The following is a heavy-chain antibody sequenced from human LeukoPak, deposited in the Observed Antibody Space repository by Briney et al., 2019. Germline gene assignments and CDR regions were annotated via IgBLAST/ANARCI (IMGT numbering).Heavy chain of an antibody. Sequence: ASVKVSCKASGYTFTDYYMHWVRQAPGQGLEWMGWINSNSGGTNYAQKFQGRVTMTRDTSISTAYMELSSLRSDDTAVYYCAQGDSYYDFLLSVWGQGTMVTVSS. D-gene: IGHD3-3*01. CDR2: INSNSGGT. CDR3: AQGDSYYDFLLSV. J-gene: IGHJ3*01. CDR1: GYTFTDYY. V-gene: IGHV1-2*02.